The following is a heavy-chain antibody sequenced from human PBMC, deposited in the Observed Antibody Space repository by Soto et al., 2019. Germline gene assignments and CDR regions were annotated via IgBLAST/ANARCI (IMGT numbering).Heavy chain of an antibody. J-gene: IGHJ4*02. CDR3: ARLEGLATNSYYFGF. D-gene: IGHD1-1*01. CDR2: IYYRGNP. Sequence: SETLSLTCSVSGDSINSDKYYWGWIRQPPGKGLEWIGSIYYRGNPYYNPSLQTRVTISLDKSKSQFSLKRNSVTAADSAMYFCARLEGLATNSYYFGFWGQGALVTVSS. V-gene: IGHV4-39*01. CDR1: GDSINSDKYY.